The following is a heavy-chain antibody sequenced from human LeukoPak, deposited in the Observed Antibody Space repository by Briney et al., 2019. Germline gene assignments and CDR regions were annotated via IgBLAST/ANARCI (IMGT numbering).Heavy chain of an antibody. Sequence: SETLSLTCTVSGGSISSGGYYWSWIRQHPGKGLEWIGYIYYSGSTYYNPSLKSRVTISVDTSKNQFSLKLSSVTAADTAVYYCARERYSGYDSNYYYYYGMDVWGQGTTVTVSS. J-gene: IGHJ6*02. D-gene: IGHD5-12*01. V-gene: IGHV4-31*03. CDR2: IYYSGST. CDR3: ARERYSGYDSNYYYYYGMDV. CDR1: GGSISSGGYY.